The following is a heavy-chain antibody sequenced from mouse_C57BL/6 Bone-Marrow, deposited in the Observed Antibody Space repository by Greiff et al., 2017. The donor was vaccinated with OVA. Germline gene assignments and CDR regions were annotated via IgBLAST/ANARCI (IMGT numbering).Heavy chain of an antibody. CDR2: IDPETGGT. Sequence: QVQLQQSGAELVRPGASVTLSCKASGYTFTDYEMHWVKQTPVHGLEWIGAIDPETGGTAYNQKFKGKAILTADKSSSTAYMELRSLTSEDSAVYYWTRDAYYYAMDYWGQGTSVTVSS. CDR1: GYTFTDYE. J-gene: IGHJ4*01. CDR3: TRDAYYYAMDY. V-gene: IGHV1-15*01.